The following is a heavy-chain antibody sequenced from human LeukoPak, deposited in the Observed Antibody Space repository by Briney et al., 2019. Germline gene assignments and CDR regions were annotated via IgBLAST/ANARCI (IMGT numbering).Heavy chain of an antibody. V-gene: IGHV3-7*01. CDR3: ARWDGSYTFFDY. D-gene: IGHD3-16*02. CDR2: IKQDGSEK. J-gene: IGHJ4*02. Sequence: GGSLRLSCAASGFTFSSYWMSWVRQAPGEGLEWVANIKQDGSEKYYVDSVKGRFTISRDEAKNSLYLQMNSLRADDTAVYYCARWDGSYTFFDYWGQGTLVTVSS. CDR1: GFTFSSYW.